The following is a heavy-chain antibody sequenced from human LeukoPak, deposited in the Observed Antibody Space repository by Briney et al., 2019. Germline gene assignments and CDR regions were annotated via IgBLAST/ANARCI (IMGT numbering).Heavy chain of an antibody. CDR3: AKWFGELPAFDI. J-gene: IGHJ3*02. D-gene: IGHD3-10*01. CDR2: IYSGGST. V-gene: IGHV3-53*01. CDR1: VFTVSSNY. Sequence: PGGSLRLSCAASVFTVSSNYMSWVRQAPGKGLEWVSVIYSGGSTYYADSVKGRFTISRDNSKNPLYLHMTSLKAEDTAVYYCAKWFGELPAFDIWGQGTMVTVSS.